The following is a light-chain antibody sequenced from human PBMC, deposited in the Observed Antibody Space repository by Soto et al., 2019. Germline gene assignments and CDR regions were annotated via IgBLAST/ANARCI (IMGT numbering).Light chain of an antibody. CDR1: QSVSSY. V-gene: IGKV3-11*01. J-gene: IGKJ4*01. CDR2: DAS. Sequence: EIVLTQSPATLSLSPGERATLSCRASQSVSSYLAWYQQKPGQAPRLLIYDASNRATGIPARFSGRGSGPAFTLTISSLEPEDFAVYYCQQRNKWPPVTFGGGTKVDI. CDR3: QQRNKWPPVT.